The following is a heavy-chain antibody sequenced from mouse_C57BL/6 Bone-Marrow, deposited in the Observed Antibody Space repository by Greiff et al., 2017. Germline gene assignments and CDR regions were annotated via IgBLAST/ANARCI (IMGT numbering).Heavy chain of an antibody. CDR1: GFTFSDYY. Sequence: EVKLMESGGGLVQPGGSLKLSCAASGFTFSDYYMYWVRQTPEKRLEWVAYISNGGGSTYYPDTVKGRFTISRDNAKNTLYLQMSRLKSEDTAMYYCARQRDYYYGSSAYAMDYWGQGTSVTVSS. V-gene: IGHV5-12*01. D-gene: IGHD1-1*01. CDR3: ARQRDYYYGSSAYAMDY. J-gene: IGHJ4*01. CDR2: ISNGGGST.